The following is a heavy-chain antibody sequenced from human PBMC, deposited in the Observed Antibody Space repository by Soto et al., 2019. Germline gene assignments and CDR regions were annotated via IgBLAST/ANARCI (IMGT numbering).Heavy chain of an antibody. V-gene: IGHV4-31*03. CDR2: IYYSGST. Sequence: QVQLQESGPGLVKPSQTLSLTCTVSGGSISSGGFYWGWIRQHPGKGLEWIGYIYYSGSTLYNPSVKSRVTISVDTSMNQVFLKLTSVTAADTAVYYCARAPSRGHHLYFDYWGQGTLVTVSS. CDR1: GGSISSGGFY. CDR3: ARAPSRGHHLYFDY. J-gene: IGHJ4*02.